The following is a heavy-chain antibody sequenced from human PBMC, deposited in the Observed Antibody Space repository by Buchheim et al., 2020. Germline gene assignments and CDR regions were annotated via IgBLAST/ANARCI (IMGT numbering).Heavy chain of an antibody. CDR2: ICYSGNA. V-gene: IGHV4-59*01. CDR3: ARGTYYCST. CDR1: GGSISSFC. D-gene: IGHD3-10*01. Sequence: QVQLQESGPGLVKPSETLSLTCSVSGGSISSFCWSWIRQPPGRGLEWIGYICYSGNANYNPSLKSRVTISIDTSKNQISLKLSSVTTADTAVYYCARGTYYCSTWGQGTL. J-gene: IGHJ4*02.